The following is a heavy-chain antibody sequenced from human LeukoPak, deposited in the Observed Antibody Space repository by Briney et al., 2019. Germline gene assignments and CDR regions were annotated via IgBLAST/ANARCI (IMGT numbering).Heavy chain of an antibody. V-gene: IGHV3-33*06. D-gene: IGHD2-15*01. CDR2: IWYDGSHQ. CDR3: AKDKDTPATAQPQRGYFES. J-gene: IGHJ4*02. Sequence: GGSLRLSCAASGFMFSNYGMHWVRQAPGKGLEWVAVIWYDGSHQYYADSVKGRFTISRDNSKNTLDLQMNSLRVEDTAVYFCAKDKDTPATAQPQRGYFESWGQGTLVTVSS. CDR1: GFMFSNYG.